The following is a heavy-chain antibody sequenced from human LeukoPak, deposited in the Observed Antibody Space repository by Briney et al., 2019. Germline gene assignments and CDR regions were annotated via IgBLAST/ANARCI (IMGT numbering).Heavy chain of an antibody. CDR3: ARLKVVVVAATRYYYGMDV. D-gene: IGHD2-15*01. CDR2: IYYSGST. J-gene: IGHJ6*02. CDR1: GGSISSYY. V-gene: IGHV4-59*08. Sequence: SETLSLTCTVSGGSISSYYWSWIRQPPGKGLEWIGYIYYSGSTNYNPSLKSRVTISVDTSKNQFSLKLSSVTAADTAVYYCARLKVVVVAATRYYYGMDVWGQGTTVTVSS.